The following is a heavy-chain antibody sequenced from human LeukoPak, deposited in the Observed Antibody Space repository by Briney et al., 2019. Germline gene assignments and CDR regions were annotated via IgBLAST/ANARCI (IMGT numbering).Heavy chain of an antibody. D-gene: IGHD6-19*01. V-gene: IGHV3-74*01. CDR2: INTDGTVT. CDR3: ATKHWLAPPPDS. J-gene: IGHJ6*01. CDR1: GFTFSMYW. Sequence: GGSLRLSCAASGFTFSMYWMLWVRQAPGEGLESVSRINTDGTVTTYAVSVKGRFTVYRDQADNTMFLQMNSVRDEETAGYYCATKHWLAPPPDSWGQGTPVTVSS.